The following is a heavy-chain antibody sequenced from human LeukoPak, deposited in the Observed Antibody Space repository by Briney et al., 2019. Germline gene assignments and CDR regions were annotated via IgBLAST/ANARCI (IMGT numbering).Heavy chain of an antibody. CDR2: IKEDGTKT. J-gene: IGHJ4*02. Sequence: GGSLRLSCAAAGFSVSRYWMTWVRQAPGKGLEWVANIKEDGTKTYYVDSVKGRFTVSRDNAQNSLYLQMNSLTPEDTAVYFCARGEAFCDYWGQGALVTVSS. CDR3: ARGEAFCDY. CDR1: GFSVSRYW. V-gene: IGHV3-7*05.